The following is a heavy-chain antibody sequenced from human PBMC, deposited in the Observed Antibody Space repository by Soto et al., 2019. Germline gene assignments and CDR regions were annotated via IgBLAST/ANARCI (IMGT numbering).Heavy chain of an antibody. CDR1: GGSFIGYY. CDR3: AKGGKGYCSGGSCYPRVNNWFDP. V-gene: IGHV4-34*01. D-gene: IGHD2-15*01. Sequence: SQTLSLTCAVYGGSFIGYYWSWIRQPPGKGLEWIGEINHSGSTNYNPSLKSRVTISVDTSKNQFSLKLSSVTAADTAVYCCAKGGKGYCSGGSCYPRVNNWFDPWGQGTLVTVSS. CDR2: INHSGST. J-gene: IGHJ5*02.